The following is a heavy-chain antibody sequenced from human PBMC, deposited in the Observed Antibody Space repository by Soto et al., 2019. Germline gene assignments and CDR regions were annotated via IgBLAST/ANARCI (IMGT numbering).Heavy chain of an antibody. CDR2: TNSDGTDS. Sequence: GGSVRLYCAAAGFDFEDYAMHWVRQVPGKGLEWVSLTNSDGTDSYYMDSVKGRFTISRDNAKSTLYLQMDRLRPEDTALYFCAKSLYYYDSSPLDHWGQGTLVTVSS. CDR3: AKSLYYYDSSPLDH. V-gene: IGHV3-43D*04. D-gene: IGHD3-22*01. CDR1: GFDFEDYA. J-gene: IGHJ4*02.